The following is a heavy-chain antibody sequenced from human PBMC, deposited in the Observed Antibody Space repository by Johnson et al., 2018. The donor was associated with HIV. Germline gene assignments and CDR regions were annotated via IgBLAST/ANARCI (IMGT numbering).Heavy chain of an antibody. J-gene: IGHJ3*02. CDR2: LSWNSISI. D-gene: IGHD1-7*01. Sequence: QVQLVESGGGVVQPGRSLRLSCAASGFTFSSYDMHWVRQAPGKGLEWVSGLSWNSISIRYADSVKGRFTISRDNSKKTLYLQMNSLSAEDTAVYYCARAGQLPEDAFDIWGQGTMVTVSS. CDR3: ARAGQLPEDAFDI. CDR1: GFTFSSYD. V-gene: IGHV3-33*08.